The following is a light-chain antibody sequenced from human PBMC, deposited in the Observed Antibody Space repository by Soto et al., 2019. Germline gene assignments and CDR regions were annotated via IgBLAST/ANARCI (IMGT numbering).Light chain of an antibody. CDR2: DAS. CDR1: QSVSSN. Sequence: EIVMTQSPATLSVSPGERATLSCRASQSVSSNLAWYQQKPGQAPRLLIYDASTRATGISARFSGSGSGTEFTLTISSLQSEDFAVYYCQQYNNWPTFGPGTKVDIK. V-gene: IGKV3-15*01. CDR3: QQYNNWPT. J-gene: IGKJ3*01.